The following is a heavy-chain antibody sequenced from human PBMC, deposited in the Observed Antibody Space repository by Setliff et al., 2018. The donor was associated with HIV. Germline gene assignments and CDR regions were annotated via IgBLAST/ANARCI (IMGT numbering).Heavy chain of an antibody. J-gene: IGHJ6*02. CDR3: ARFHSSGWYNGMDV. D-gene: IGHD6-19*01. Sequence: ASVKVSCKASGYTFTGYYMHWVRQAPGQGLEWMGWINPNSGGTNYAQKFQGWVTMTRDTSISTAYVELSRLRSDDTAVYYCARFHSSGWYNGMDVWGQGTTVTVSS. CDR1: GYTFTGYY. CDR2: INPNSGGT. V-gene: IGHV1-2*04.